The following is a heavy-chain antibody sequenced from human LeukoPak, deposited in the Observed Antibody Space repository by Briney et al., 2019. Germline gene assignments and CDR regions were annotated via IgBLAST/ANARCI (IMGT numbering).Heavy chain of an antibody. J-gene: IGHJ4*02. CDR2: IKQDGSEK. CDR1: GFTFSSYW. V-gene: IGHV3-7*01. D-gene: IGHD4-17*01. Sequence: AGVSLRLSCAASGFTFSSYWMSWVRQAPGNGLEWVANIKQDGSEKYYVDSVKGRFTISRDNAKNSLYLQMNSLRAEDTAVYYCAKDNYYGDYEVTSIFGVDWGQGTLVTVSS. CDR3: AKDNYYGDYEVTSIFGVD.